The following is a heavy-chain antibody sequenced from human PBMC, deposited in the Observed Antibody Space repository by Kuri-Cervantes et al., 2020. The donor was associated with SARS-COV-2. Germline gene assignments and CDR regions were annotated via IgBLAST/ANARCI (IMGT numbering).Heavy chain of an antibody. D-gene: IGHD6-6*01. CDR1: GYSISSGYY. Sequence: GSLRLSCAVSGYSISSGYYWGWIRQPPGKGLEWIGSIYHSGSTYYNPSLKSRVTISVDTSKNQFSLKLSSVTAADTAVYYCARQGGYSSSSLDHWGQGTLVTVSS. V-gene: IGHV4-38-2*01. CDR3: ARQGGYSSSSLDH. CDR2: IYHSGST. J-gene: IGHJ4*02.